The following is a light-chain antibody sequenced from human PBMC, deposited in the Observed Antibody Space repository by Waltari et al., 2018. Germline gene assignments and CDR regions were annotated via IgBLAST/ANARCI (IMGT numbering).Light chain of an antibody. J-gene: IGLJ2*01. CDR1: SRVVCGYNY. V-gene: IGLV2-11*01. Sequence: QSALTQPRSVSGSPAQSVTFSFTGTSRVVCGYNYVHWSQQHPGKVPKLIIFDVSTPPSGVPNRFSGSKSGNTASLTISGLLAEDEADYYCCSYAGSYTLIFGGGTKMTVL. CDR3: CSYAGSYTLI. CDR2: DVS.